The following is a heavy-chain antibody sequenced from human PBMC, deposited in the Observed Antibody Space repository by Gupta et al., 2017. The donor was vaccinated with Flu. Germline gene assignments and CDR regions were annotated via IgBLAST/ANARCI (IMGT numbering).Heavy chain of an antibody. CDR3: ARGNTDYYDSSGYSDY. CDR1: GFSFSTYS. J-gene: IGHJ4*02. Sequence: EVQLGESGGGLVKWGGSLRLSCAASGFSFSTYSVNWVRQAPGRGLEWVSSINPISTYIYYADSVEGRFTVSRDNAKNSLYLHMDILRAEDTAVYFCARGNTDYYDSSGYSDYWGQGTLVTVSS. CDR2: INPISTYI. V-gene: IGHV3-21*01. D-gene: IGHD3-22*01.